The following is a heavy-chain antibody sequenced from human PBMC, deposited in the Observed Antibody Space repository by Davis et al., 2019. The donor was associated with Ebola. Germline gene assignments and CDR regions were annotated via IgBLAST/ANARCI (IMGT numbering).Heavy chain of an antibody. CDR2: IYYSGKT. Sequence: SETLSLTCTVSGGSISSSNYYWSWIRQSPGKGLEWIAYIYYSGKTSYNPSLRSRATILVDTLENQFSLRLTSVTAADTALYYCARHTSYGGKTWFDPWGQGTLVTVSS. CDR3: ARHTSYGGKTWFDP. V-gene: IGHV4-61*05. CDR1: GGSISSSNYY. D-gene: IGHD4-23*01. J-gene: IGHJ5*02.